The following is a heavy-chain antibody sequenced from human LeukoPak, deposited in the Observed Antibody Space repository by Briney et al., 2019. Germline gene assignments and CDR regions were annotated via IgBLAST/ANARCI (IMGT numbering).Heavy chain of an antibody. D-gene: IGHD3-10*01. Sequence: GRSLRLSCTASGLTFGDYAMSWVRQAPGKGLEWGGLIRSKVYGGTPEYAAPVKGKFNISRNDSRGIAVLQMNNLKTEATTVYYCATYYGSGLFDPWGQGTLVTVSS. CDR3: ATYYGSGLFDP. CDR2: IRSKVYGGTP. CDR1: GLTFGDYA. J-gene: IGHJ5*02. V-gene: IGHV3-49*04.